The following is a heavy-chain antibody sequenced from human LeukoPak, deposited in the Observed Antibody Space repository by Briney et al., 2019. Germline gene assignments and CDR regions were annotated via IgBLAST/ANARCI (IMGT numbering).Heavy chain of an antibody. CDR1: SGSLSGYY. CDR2: ITHSGSP. V-gene: IGHV4-34*01. CDR3: ARGVDL. J-gene: IGHJ2*01. Sequence: SETLSLTCGVSSGSLSGYYWRWIRQPPGGGLEWLGEITHSGSPNYNPSLKSRVTISGDTSKKQFSLNLKSVTAADTRVYYCARGVDLWGRGTPVTVSS.